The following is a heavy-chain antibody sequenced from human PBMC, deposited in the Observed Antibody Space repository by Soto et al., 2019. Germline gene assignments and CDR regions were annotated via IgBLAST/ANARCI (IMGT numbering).Heavy chain of an antibody. D-gene: IGHD3-3*01. CDR2: IFSNDEK. CDR1: GFSLSNARMG. Sequence: QVTLKESGPVLVKPTETLTLTCTVSGFSLSNARMGVSWIRQPPGKALEWLAHIFSNDEKSYSTSLKSRLTISKDTSKSQVVLTMTNMDPVDTATYYCARTDRAYDFWSGYHFDYWGQGTLVTVSS. J-gene: IGHJ4*02. V-gene: IGHV2-26*01. CDR3: ARTDRAYDFWSGYHFDY.